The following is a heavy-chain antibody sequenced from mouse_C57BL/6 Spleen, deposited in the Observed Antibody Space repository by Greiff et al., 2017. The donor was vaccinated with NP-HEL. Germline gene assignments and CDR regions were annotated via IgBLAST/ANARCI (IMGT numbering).Heavy chain of an antibody. CDR3: ARSQITTENAMDY. D-gene: IGHD1-1*01. CDR2: IYPGSGST. Sequence: QVQLQQSGAELVKPGASVKMSCKASGYTFTSYWITWVKQRPGQGLEWIGDIYPGSGSTNYNEKFKSKATLTVDTSSSTAYMQLSSLTSEDSAVYYCARSQITTENAMDYWGQGTSVTVSS. CDR1: GYTFTSYW. J-gene: IGHJ4*01. V-gene: IGHV1-55*01.